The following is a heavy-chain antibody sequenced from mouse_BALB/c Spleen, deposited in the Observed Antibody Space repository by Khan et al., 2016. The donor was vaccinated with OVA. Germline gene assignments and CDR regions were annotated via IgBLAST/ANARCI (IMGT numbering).Heavy chain of an antibody. V-gene: IGHV9-3-1*01. J-gene: IGHJ4*01. CDR3: ARPPYFSYVMVY. CDR2: INTYIGEP. D-gene: IGHD2-10*01. CDR1: GYTFTNYG. Sequence: QIQLVQSGPELKKPGETVKISCKASGYTFTNYGMDWVKQAPGKGLMWVGWINTYIGEPTYADDFKGRFTFSLETSASTAYLQINNLKNEDSATYFCARPPYFSYVMVYWGQGTSVTVSS.